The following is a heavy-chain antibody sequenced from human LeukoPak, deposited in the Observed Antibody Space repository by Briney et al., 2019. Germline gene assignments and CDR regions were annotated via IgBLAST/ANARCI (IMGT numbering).Heavy chain of an antibody. J-gene: IGHJ4*02. CDR2: TNPSTGGT. D-gene: IGHD2-21*01. CDR3: ARGGTICSIPTCHASDH. CDR1: GHTFTRSY. V-gene: IGHV1-2*02. Sequence: GASVKVSCKPSGHTFTRSYLHWVRQVPGQGLEWMGWTNPSTGGTKSAQQFEGRVTMTRDTSNTTGYLELRSLRLDDTAAYYCARGGTICSIPTCHASDHWGQGTLVIVSS.